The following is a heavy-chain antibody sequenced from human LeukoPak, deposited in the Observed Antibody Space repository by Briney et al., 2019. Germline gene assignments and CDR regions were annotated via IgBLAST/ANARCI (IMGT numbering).Heavy chain of an antibody. CDR3: ARRAPWSGYWYYMDV. J-gene: IGHJ6*03. V-gene: IGHV3-74*01. CDR1: GFTFSSYW. D-gene: IGHD3-3*01. Sequence: GGSLRLSCAASGFTFSSYWMHWVRQAPGKGLVWVSRINTAGSSTSYADSVKGRFTISRDNAKNTLYLQMNSLRAEDTAVYYCARRAPWSGYWYYMDVWGKGTTVTVSS. CDR2: INTAGSST.